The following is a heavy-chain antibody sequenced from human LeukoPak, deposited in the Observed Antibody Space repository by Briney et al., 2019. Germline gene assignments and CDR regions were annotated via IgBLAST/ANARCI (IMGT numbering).Heavy chain of an antibody. D-gene: IGHD3-9*01. CDR3: ARDLAPALTGSRWFAA. V-gene: IGHV3-21*01. J-gene: IGHJ5*02. CDR2: ISSSSSYI. CDR1: GFTFSSYS. Sequence: GGSLRLSCAASGFTFSSYSMNWVRQAPGKGLEWVAFISSSSSYIYYADSVKGRFTISRDNAKNSLDLQMNSLRAEDRAVYYCARDLAPALTGSRWFAAWGQGTLVTVS.